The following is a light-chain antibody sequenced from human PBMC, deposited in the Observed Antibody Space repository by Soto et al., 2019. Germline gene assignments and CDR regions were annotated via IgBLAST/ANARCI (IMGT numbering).Light chain of an antibody. CDR2: GAS. V-gene: IGKV3-20*01. Sequence: ENVLTQSPGTLSLSPGERVTLSCRASQDIRSHLAWYQQKPGQAPRLLIYGASSRATGIPDRFSGSGSGTDFTLTISRLEPEDFAMYYCQQYGYLVTFGGGTKV. CDR3: QQYGYLVT. CDR1: QDIRSH. J-gene: IGKJ4*01.